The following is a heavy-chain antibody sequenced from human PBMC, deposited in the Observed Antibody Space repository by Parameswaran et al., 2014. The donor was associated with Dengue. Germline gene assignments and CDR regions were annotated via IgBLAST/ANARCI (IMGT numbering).Heavy chain of an antibody. V-gene: IGHV3-9*01. Sequence: WIRQPPGKGLEWVSGISWNSGSIGYADSVKGRFTISRDNAKNSLYLQMNSLRAEDTALYYCAKDISTPTVTTRGVIYYYYGMDVWGQGTTVTVSS. J-gene: IGHJ6*02. D-gene: IGHD4-17*01. CDR3: AKDISTPTVTTRGVIYYYYGMDV. CDR2: ISWNSGSI.